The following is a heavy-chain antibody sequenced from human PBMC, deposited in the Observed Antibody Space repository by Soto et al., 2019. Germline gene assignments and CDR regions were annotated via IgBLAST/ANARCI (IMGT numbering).Heavy chain of an antibody. Sequence: QVQLVQSGADVKKPGASVKVSCKASGYTFTTYDINWVRQAAGQGLEWMGWMNPNSGNTGYAQKFQGSVTITTNTSTCTGYMELCGLTSEDTAVYYCARGRAPGGDYSSYFQHCGQGTLVTFSS. D-gene: IGHD4-4*01. CDR1: GYTFTTYD. CDR3: ARGRAPGGDYSSYFQH. V-gene: IGHV1-8*01. J-gene: IGHJ1*01. CDR2: MNPNSGNT.